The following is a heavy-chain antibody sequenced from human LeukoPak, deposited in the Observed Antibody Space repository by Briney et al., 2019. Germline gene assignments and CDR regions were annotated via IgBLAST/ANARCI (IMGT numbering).Heavy chain of an antibody. CDR3: ANSIDFDYGDYYFDY. J-gene: IGHJ4*02. V-gene: IGHV4-39*07. CDR1: GASISSSDYY. CDR2: IYHSGST. Sequence: SETLSLTCSVSGASISSSDYYWGWIRQPPGKGLEWIGSIYHSGSTYYNASLKSRVTISLDTSKNQFSLKLSSVTAADTAVYYCANSIDFDYGDYYFDYWGQGALVTISS. D-gene: IGHD4-17*01.